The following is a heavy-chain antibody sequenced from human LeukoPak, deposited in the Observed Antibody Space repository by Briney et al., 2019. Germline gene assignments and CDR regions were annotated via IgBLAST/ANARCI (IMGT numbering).Heavy chain of an antibody. J-gene: IGHJ4*02. D-gene: IGHD3-10*01. V-gene: IGHV3-74*01. CDR3: AGSSHLGFVELFGGLDY. Sequence: GGSLRLSCAASGFTFSSYWMHWVRQAPGKGLVWVSRINSDGSNTIYADSVKGRFTVSRDTSKNTLYLQMSSLRAEDTAVYFCAGSSHLGFVELFGGLDYWGQGTLVTVSS. CDR2: INSDGSNT. CDR1: GFTFSSYW.